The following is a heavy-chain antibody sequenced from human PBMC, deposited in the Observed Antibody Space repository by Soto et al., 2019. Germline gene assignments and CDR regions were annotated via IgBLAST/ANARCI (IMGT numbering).Heavy chain of an antibody. V-gene: IGHV4-31*03. Sequence: TLSLTCTVSGVSISSGGYYWSWIRQHPGKGLEWIGYIYYSGSTYYNPSLKSRVTISVNTSKNQFSLKLSSVTAADTAVYYCARVLRTAPVYFQHWGQGTLVTVSS. J-gene: IGHJ1*01. CDR1: GVSISSGGYY. CDR3: ARVLRTAPVYFQH. CDR2: IYYSGST.